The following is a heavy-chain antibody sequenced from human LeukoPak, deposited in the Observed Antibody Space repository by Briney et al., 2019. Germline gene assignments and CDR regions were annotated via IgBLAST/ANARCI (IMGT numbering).Heavy chain of an antibody. D-gene: IGHD3-16*01. CDR2: ISSSGSTI. J-gene: IGHJ4*02. CDR3: ARASRSHYDSWDYFDY. Sequence: GGSLRLSCAASGFTFSDYYMSWIRQAPGKGLEWVSYISSSGSTIYYADSVKGRFTISRDNAKNSLYLQMNSLRAEDTAVYYCARASRSHYDSWDYFDYWGQGTLVTVSS. V-gene: IGHV3-11*01. CDR1: GFTFSDYY.